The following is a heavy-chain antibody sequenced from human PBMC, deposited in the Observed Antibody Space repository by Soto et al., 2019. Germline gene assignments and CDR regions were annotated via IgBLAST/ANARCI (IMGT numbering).Heavy chain of an antibody. V-gene: IGHV1-18*01. CDR2: ISAYNRNT. CDR1: GFTFTCYG. CDR3: VREIWRQQLVYWYWFGL. J-gene: IGHJ5*01. Sequence: ASVKFTCKASGFTFTCYGFSWLRQAPGQGLEWMGWISAYNRNTNYAQKLQGRVTMTTDTSTSTAYMELRSLRSDDTAVYYCVREIWRQQLVYWYWFGLRGQGTLVTGSS. D-gene: IGHD6-13*01.